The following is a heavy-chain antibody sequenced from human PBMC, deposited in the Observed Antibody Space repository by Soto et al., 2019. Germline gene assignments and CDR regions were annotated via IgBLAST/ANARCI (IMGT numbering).Heavy chain of an antibody. CDR3: AKDRPRLTQNFYETA. D-gene: IGHD3-22*01. V-gene: IGHV4-30-4*02. CDR1: GGSISSGDYY. CDR2: IYYSGST. Sequence: SETLSLTCTVLGGSISSGDYYWSWIRQHPGKGLEWIGYIYYSGSTYYNPSLKSRVTISVDTSSSTAYMELRSLRPDDTAVYYCAKDRPRLTQNFYETAWGQGTQVTVSS. J-gene: IGHJ5*02.